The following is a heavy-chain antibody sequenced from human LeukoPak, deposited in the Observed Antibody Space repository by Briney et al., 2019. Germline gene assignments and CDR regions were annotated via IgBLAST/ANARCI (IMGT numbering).Heavy chain of an antibody. V-gene: IGHV3-11*04. CDR2: ISSSGSTI. D-gene: IGHD5-12*01. CDR1: GFTFSDYY. CDR3: AREFRGYSGYDLLDY. Sequence: GGSLRLSCAASGFTFSDYYMSWIRQAPGKGLEWVSYISSSGSTIYYADSVKGRFTISRDNAKNSLYLQMNRLRAEDTAVYYCAREFRGYSGYDLLDYWGQGTLVTVSS. J-gene: IGHJ4*02.